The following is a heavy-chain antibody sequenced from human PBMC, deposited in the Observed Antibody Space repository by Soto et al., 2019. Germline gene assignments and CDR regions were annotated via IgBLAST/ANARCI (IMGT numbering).Heavy chain of an antibody. D-gene: IGHD2-2*01. CDR1: LGSLSSKSAA. CDR3: ATFLSTTSPDV. CDR2: TYYRSKAYH. Sequence: SQTLSLTCAISLGSLSSKSAAWNWSEHSPSRGLEWVGRTYYRSKAYHDSAVSVESRITISPDTSKNKFSLQLNSLNPEDTDVYYCATFLSTTSPDVWGQGTTVPVYS. V-gene: IGHV6-1*01. J-gene: IGHJ6*02.